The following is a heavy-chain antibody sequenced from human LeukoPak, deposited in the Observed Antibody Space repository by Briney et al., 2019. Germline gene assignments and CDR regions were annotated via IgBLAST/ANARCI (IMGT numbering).Heavy chain of an antibody. V-gene: IGHV4-4*02. J-gene: IGHJ4*02. CDR1: GGSISSDNW. D-gene: IGHD5-18*01. Sequence: PSETLSLTCAVSGGSISSDNWWSWVRQPPGKRLEWIGEIHHRGGTNYNPSLQSRVTISVDKSNNHFSLRLTSVTAADTAVYYCARRGYNYGWYFDYWGQGTLVTVSS. CDR2: IHHRGGT. CDR3: ARRGYNYGWYFDY.